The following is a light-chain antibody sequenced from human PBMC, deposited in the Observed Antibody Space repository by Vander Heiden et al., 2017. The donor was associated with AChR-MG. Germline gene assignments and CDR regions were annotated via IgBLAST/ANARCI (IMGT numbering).Light chain of an antibody. V-gene: IGKV1-39*01. CDR3: QQSDSTPFT. J-gene: IGKJ3*01. CDR2: AAS. Sequence: IQFTQSQSSLSASVGDRVTIACRASQSISSYLNWYQQKPVKAPKLLIYAASRVQSGVPSRFSGSGSGTDFTLTISRLQPEDFATYYCQQSDSTPFTFGHGTKVEIK. CDR1: QSISSY.